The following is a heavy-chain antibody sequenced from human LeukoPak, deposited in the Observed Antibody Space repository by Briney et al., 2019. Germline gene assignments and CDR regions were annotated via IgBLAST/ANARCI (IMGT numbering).Heavy chain of an antibody. V-gene: IGHV1-24*01. CDR1: GYTLTYLS. D-gene: IGHD1-26*01. Sequence: ASVKVSCKVSGYTLTYLSMHWVRQAPGTGLEWKGGVDPEDGETIYAQRFQGRVAMTEDTSTDTAYMELSSLRSEDTDVYYCATSIVGATEQAFDIWGQGTMVTVSS. CDR2: VDPEDGET. CDR3: ATSIVGATEQAFDI. J-gene: IGHJ3*02.